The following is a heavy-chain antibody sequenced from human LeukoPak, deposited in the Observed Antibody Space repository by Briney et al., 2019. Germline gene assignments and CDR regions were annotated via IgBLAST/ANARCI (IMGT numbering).Heavy chain of an antibody. CDR1: GFTFSSYS. V-gene: IGHV3-21*01. CDR3: ALRGGGSCHKGYSDH. Sequence: AGGSLRLSCAASGFTFSSYSMSWVRQPPGQGLEWVSSISGGSSYTHYADSVKGRFTVARDNAQNSLYLQLNSLRAEDTAIYYCALRGGGSCHKGYSDHWGQGTLVTVSS. CDR2: ISGGSSYT. J-gene: IGHJ4*02. D-gene: IGHD2-21*01.